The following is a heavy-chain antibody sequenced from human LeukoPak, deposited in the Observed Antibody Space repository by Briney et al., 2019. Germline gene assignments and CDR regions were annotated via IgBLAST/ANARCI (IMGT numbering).Heavy chain of an antibody. D-gene: IGHD3-9*01. J-gene: IGHJ6*02. Sequence: SETLSLTCTVSGGSISSYYWSWIRQPPGKGLEWIGYIYFSGSTNYNPSLKSRVTISVDTSRNQFSLQLSSVTAADTAVYYCARGKGAYYDILTGYHNNYGMDVWGQGTTVTVSS. V-gene: IGHV4-59*01. CDR3: ARGKGAYYDILTGYHNNYGMDV. CDR2: IYFSGST. CDR1: GGSISSYY.